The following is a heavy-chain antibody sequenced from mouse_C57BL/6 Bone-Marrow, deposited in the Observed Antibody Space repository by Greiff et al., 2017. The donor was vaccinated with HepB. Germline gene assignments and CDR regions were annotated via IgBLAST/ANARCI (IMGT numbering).Heavy chain of an antibody. CDR3: ARERGNYDGNWYFDV. J-gene: IGHJ1*03. Sequence: VQLQQPGAELVKPGASVKLSCKASGYTFTSYWMHWVKQRPGRGLEWIGRIDPNSGGNKYNEKFKSKATLTVDKPSSTAYMQLSSLTSEDSAVYYCARERGNYDGNWYFDVWGTGTTVTVSS. D-gene: IGHD2-1*01. V-gene: IGHV1-72*01. CDR1: GYTFTSYW. CDR2: IDPNSGGN.